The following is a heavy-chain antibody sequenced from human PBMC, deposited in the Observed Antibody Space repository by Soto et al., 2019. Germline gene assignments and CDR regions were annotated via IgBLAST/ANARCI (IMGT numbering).Heavy chain of an antibody. CDR3: ARDGRLYGDYAGFDS. Sequence: GGSLRLSCAASGFTFSDYYMSWVRQAPGKGLEWVSYISSSGSSIYYADSVRGRFTISRDNAKNSLYLQMNSLRAEDTAVYYCARDGRLYGDYAGFDSWGQGTLVTVSS. CDR1: GFTFSDYY. CDR2: ISSSGSSI. D-gene: IGHD4-17*01. V-gene: IGHV3-11*01. J-gene: IGHJ4*02.